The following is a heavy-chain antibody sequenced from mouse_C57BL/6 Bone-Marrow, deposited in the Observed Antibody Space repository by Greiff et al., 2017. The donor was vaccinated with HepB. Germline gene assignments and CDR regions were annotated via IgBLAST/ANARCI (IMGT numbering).Heavy chain of an antibody. CDR1: GFNIKDDY. CDR2: IDPENGDT. J-gene: IGHJ1*03. D-gene: IGHD2-3*01. Sequence: EVQLQQSGAELVRPGASVKLSCTASGFNIKDDYMHWVKQRPEQGLEWIGWIDPENGDTEYASKFQGKATITADTSSNTAYLQLSSLTSEDTAVYYCTTYDGNYWYFDVWGTGTTVTVSS. V-gene: IGHV14-4*01. CDR3: TTYDGNYWYFDV.